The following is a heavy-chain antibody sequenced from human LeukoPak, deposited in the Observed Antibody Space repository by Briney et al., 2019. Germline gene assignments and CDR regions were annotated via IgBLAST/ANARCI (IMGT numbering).Heavy chain of an antibody. Sequence: GSLRLSCAASGFTFSSYEMNWVRQAPGKGLEWVSYISSSGSTIYYADSVKGRFTISRDNAKNSLYLQMNSLRAEDTAVYYCARFTDSSSWYPSPSYYYFDYWGQGTLVTVSS. J-gene: IGHJ4*02. D-gene: IGHD6-13*01. V-gene: IGHV3-48*03. CDR1: GFTFSSYE. CDR2: ISSSGSTI. CDR3: ARFTDSSSWYPSPSYYYFDY.